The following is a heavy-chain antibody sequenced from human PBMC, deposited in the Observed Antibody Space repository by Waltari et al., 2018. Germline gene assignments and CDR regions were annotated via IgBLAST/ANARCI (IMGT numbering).Heavy chain of an antibody. Sequence: QVQLVESGGGVVQPGGSMRLSCAASGFTFSICARHWVRQAPGKGLEWVAFVSIDGRSQYYRDSVKGRFTISRDNSENTVYLQMNSLRPEDTAVYYCARHMLALGDGDSWGQGTVVTVSS. V-gene: IGHV3-30*02. J-gene: IGHJ4*02. CDR1: GFTFSICA. D-gene: IGHD1-26*01. CDR2: VSIDGRSQ. CDR3: ARHMLALGDGDS.